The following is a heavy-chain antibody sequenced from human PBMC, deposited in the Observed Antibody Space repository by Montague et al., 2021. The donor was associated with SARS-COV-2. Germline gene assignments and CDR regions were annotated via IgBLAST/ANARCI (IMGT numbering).Heavy chain of an antibody. CDR2: IYYSGST. J-gene: IGHJ4*02. Sequence: SETLSLTCSVSGDSISSYYWSWIRQYPGKGLEWIGYIYYSGSTNYNPSLKSRVTISVDTSKNQFSLKLRSVTAADTAVYYCARGQLWFDYWGRGTLVTVSS. CDR1: GDSISSYY. D-gene: IGHD5-18*01. CDR3: ARGQLWFDY. V-gene: IGHV4-59*08.